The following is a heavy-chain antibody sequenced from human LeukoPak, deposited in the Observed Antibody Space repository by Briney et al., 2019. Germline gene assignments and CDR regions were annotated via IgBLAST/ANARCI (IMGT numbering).Heavy chain of an antibody. V-gene: IGHV4-4*07. D-gene: IGHD2-15*01. Sequence: ETLSLTCTVSGGSISSYYWSWLRQPAGKGLEWIGRIYTSGSTNYNPSLKSRVTISVDTSKNQFSLKLSSVTAADTAVYYCARGRTLACSGGSCYDPYYFDYWGQGTLVTVSS. J-gene: IGHJ4*02. CDR2: IYTSGST. CDR3: ARGRTLACSGGSCYDPYYFDY. CDR1: GGSISSYY.